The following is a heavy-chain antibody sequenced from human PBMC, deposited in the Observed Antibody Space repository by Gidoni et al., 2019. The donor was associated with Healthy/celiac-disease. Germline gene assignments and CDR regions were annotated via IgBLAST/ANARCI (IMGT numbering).Heavy chain of an antibody. V-gene: IGHV4-39*01. J-gene: IGHJ6*02. D-gene: IGHD5-12*01. CDR3: MAGESVEVATYYYYGMDV. Sequence: QLQLQESGPGLVKPSETLSLTCTVSGGSISSSSYYWGWIRQPPGKGLEWIGIIYYSGSTYYNPSLKSRVTISVDTSKNQFSLKLSSVTAADTAVYYCMAGESVEVATYYYYGMDVWGQGTTVTVSS. CDR2: IYYSGST. CDR1: GGSISSSSYY.